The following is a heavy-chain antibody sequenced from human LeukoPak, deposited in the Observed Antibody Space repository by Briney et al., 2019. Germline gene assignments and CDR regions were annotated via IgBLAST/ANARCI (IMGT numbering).Heavy chain of an antibody. Sequence: QSGGSLILSCAASGFTFSDYWMHWVRQVPGRGLMGVSLVDNYGNPKFYADSVKGRFTISRDNAKNTLYLQMDSLRAEDTAVYYCATDLSGSIDYWGRGTPVTVSS. V-gene: IGHV3-74*01. CDR3: ATDLSGSIDY. J-gene: IGHJ4*02. CDR1: GFTFSDYW. D-gene: IGHD3-10*01. CDR2: VDNYGNPK.